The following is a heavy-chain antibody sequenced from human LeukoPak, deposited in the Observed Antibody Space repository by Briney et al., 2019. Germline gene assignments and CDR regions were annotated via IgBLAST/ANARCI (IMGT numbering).Heavy chain of an antibody. Sequence: PSQTLSLTCTVSGGSISRSGYYWSWIRQHPGKCLEWIGYIYYSGSTYYNPSLKSRVTISVDTSKNQFSLKLSSVTAADTAVYYCARDLRSSSSSGINYYGMDFWGQGTTVTVSS. CDR2: IYYSGST. CDR3: ARDLRSSSSSGINYYGMDF. J-gene: IGHJ6*02. V-gene: IGHV4-31*03. D-gene: IGHD6-6*01. CDR1: GGSISRSGYY.